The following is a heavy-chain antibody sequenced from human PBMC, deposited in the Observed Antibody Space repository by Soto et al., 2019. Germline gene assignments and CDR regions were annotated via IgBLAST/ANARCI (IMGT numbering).Heavy chain of an antibody. Sequence: ASVKVSCKASGGTFSSYAISWVRQAPGQGLEWMGGIIPIFGTANYAQKFQGRVTITADESTSTAYMELSSLRSEDTAVYYCASSDSSWYPNWFDPWGQGTLVTVSS. CDR2: IIPIFGTA. J-gene: IGHJ5*02. D-gene: IGHD6-13*01. CDR3: ASSDSSWYPNWFDP. V-gene: IGHV1-69*13. CDR1: GGTFSSYA.